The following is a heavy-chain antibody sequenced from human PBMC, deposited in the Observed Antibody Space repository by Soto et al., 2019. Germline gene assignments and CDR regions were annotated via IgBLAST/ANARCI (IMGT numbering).Heavy chain of an antibody. D-gene: IGHD3-22*01. CDR1: GGSISSGGYY. V-gene: IGHV4-31*03. CDR3: ARDSSYYYDSSGPFGFDP. J-gene: IGHJ5*02. Sequence: SETLSLTCTVSGGSISSGGYYWSWIRQHPGKGLEWIGYIYYSGSTYYNPSLKSRVTISVDTSKNQFSLKLSSVTAADTAVYYCARDSSYYYDSSGPFGFDPWGQGTLVTVSS. CDR2: IYYSGST.